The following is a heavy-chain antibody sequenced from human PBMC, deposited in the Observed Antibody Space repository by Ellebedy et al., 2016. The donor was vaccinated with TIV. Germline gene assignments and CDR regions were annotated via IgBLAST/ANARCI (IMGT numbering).Heavy chain of an antibody. Sequence: GESLKISXEVSGFIFSRYWMSWVRQAPGKGLEWVANIKQDGSEKYYVDSVKGRFTISRDNAKNSVYLQMNSLRTEDTAVYYCARDIKGYSYRDLWGQGTLVTVSS. V-gene: IGHV3-7*03. J-gene: IGHJ4*02. D-gene: IGHD5-12*01. CDR2: IKQDGSEK. CDR1: GFIFSRYW. CDR3: ARDIKGYSYRDL.